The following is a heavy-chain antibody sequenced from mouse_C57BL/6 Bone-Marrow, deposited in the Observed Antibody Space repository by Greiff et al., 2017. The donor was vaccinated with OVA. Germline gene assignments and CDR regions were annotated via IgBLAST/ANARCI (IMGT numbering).Heavy chain of an antibody. J-gene: IGHJ1*03. CDR1: GYTFTSYG. CDR2: IYLGNGYT. CDR3: ARRDYGSSYVEYFDV. Sequence: EVQLQQSGAELVRPGSSVKMSCKTSGYTFTSYGINWVKQRPGQGLEWIGYIYLGNGYTEYNEKFKGKATLTSDTSSSTAYMQLSSLTSEDSAIYFCARRDYGSSYVEYFDVWGTGTTVTVSS. D-gene: IGHD1-1*01. V-gene: IGHV1-58*01.